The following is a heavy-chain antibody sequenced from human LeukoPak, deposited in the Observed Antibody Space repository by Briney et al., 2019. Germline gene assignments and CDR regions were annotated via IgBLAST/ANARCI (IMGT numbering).Heavy chain of an antibody. J-gene: IGHJ6*02. CDR2: INHNGNVS. V-gene: IGHV3-7*03. Sequence: HPGGSLRLSCAASGFTFSSYWMNWARQAPGKGLEWVASINHNGNVSYYVDSVKGRFTISRDNAKNSLYLQMSNLRAEDTAVYFCARGGGLDVWGQGATVTVSS. D-gene: IGHD3-16*01. CDR1: GFTFSSYW. CDR3: ARGGGLDV.